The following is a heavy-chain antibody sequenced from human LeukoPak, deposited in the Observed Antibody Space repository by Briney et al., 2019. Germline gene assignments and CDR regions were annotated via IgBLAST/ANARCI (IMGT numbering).Heavy chain of an antibody. CDR3: GGGGWGDSPRTGPGKWYYGMDV. CDR1: GFSFSAYG. J-gene: IGHJ6*02. V-gene: IGHV3-21*06. CDR2: ISSSSSHI. Sequence: PGGSLRLSCAASGFSFSAYGMSWVRQAPGKGLEWISVISSSSSHIYLADSVKGRFIVSRDNAKNSVDLQMESLRVEDTAVYYCGGGGWGDSPRTGPGKWYYGMDVGGQGTTVTVSS. D-gene: IGHD2-21*02.